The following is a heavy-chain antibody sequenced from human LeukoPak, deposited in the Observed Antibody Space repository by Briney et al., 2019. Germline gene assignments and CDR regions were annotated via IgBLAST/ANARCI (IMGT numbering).Heavy chain of an antibody. CDR2: ISYSGDTT. D-gene: IGHD3-3*01. CDR3: AKRSGGTFGFFDS. J-gene: IGHJ4*02. V-gene: IGHV3-23*01. Sequence: GASLRLSCAASVFTFNNYAMSWVRQAPGKGVEWVSAISYSGDTTHYADTVTGRFTIFRDNSKNTLFVQMNSLRADDTAIYYCAKRSGGTFGFFDSWGRGTLVTVSS. CDR1: VFTFNNYA.